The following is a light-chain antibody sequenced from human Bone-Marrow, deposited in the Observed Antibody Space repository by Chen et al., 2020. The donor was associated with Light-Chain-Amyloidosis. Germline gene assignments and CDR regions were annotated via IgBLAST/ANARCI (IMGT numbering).Light chain of an antibody. Sequence: QSVLTHPPSASGTPGQRVTISCSGASSNIGINYVYWYQHSPGAAPTLLIHRNNQRPSGVPDRFSASKSGTSAFLAISGLRSEDEADYYCAAWDGSLSGYVFGTGTEVIVL. CDR3: AAWDGSLSGYV. CDR1: SSNIGINY. V-gene: IGLV1-47*01. CDR2: RNN. J-gene: IGLJ1*01.